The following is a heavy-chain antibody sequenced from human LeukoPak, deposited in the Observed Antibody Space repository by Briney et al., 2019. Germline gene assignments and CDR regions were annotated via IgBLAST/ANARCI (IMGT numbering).Heavy chain of an antibody. V-gene: IGHV4-61*01. D-gene: IGHD5-12*01. CDR2: IYYSGST. J-gene: IGHJ6*03. CDR1: GYSISSGYY. CDR3: AREVGSGYDSYYYMDV. Sequence: SETLSLTCTVSGYSISSGYYWGWIRQPPGKGLEWIGYIYYSGSTNYNPSLKSRVTISVDTSKNQFSLKLSSVTAADTAVYYCAREVGSGYDSYYYMDVWGKGTTVTVSS.